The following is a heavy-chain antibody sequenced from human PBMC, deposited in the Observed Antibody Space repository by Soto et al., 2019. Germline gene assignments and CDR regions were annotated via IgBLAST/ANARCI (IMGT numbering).Heavy chain of an antibody. V-gene: IGHV5-51*01. Sequence: PGESLKISCKSYGYIFSSYWIGWVRQMPGKGLEWMGITYPGDSDTRYSPSFQDQVTISADKFKNTVYLQWSSLKASDTGTYFCARRYCNNVTSCPMGYGLDVWGQGTTVTVSS. CDR1: GYIFSSYW. D-gene: IGHD2-8*01. CDR2: TYPGDSDT. CDR3: ARRYCNNVTSCPMGYGLDV. J-gene: IGHJ6*02.